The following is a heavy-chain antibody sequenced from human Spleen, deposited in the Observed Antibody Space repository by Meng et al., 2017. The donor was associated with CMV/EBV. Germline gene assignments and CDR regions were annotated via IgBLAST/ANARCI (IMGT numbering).Heavy chain of an antibody. CDR3: ARGVVGATLNGNWLDP. D-gene: IGHD1-26*01. V-gene: IGHV4-61*01. CDR2: IYYSGST. Sequence: SVSSGRYYWSWIRQPPGKGLEWIGYIYYSGSTNYNPSLKSRVTISVDTSKNQFSLKLSSVTAADTAVYYCARGVVGATLNGNWLDPWGQGTLVTVSS. CDR1: SVSSGRYY. J-gene: IGHJ5*02.